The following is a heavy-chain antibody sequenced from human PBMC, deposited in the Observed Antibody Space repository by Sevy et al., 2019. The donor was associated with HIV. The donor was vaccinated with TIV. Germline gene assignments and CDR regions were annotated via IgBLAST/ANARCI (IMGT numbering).Heavy chain of an antibody. D-gene: IGHD3-3*01. CDR1: GFTFSSYW. V-gene: IGHV3-7*01. CDR3: ARVRITIVGVVINYFDY. CDR2: IKQDGSEK. Sequence: GGSLRLSCAASGFTFSSYWMSWVRQAPGKGLEWVANIKQDGSEKYYVDSVKGRFTISRDNAKNSLYLQMNRLRAEDTGVYYCARVRITIVGVVINYFDYWGQGTLVTVSS. J-gene: IGHJ4*02.